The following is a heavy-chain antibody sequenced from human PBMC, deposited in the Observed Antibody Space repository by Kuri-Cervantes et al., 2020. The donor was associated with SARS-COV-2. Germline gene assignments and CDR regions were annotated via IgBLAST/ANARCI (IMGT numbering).Heavy chain of an antibody. CDR2: TSTNGDTR. V-gene: IGHV3-11*01. Sequence: GGSLRLSCAASGFTFDDYAMHWVRQAPGKGLEWLSYTSTNGDTRYYADSVKGRFTISRDNAHNSLYLQMDSLRVEDTALYYCARGACSTCYYEDYFDYWGQGILVTVSS. CDR1: GFTFDDYA. CDR3: ARGACSTCYYEDYFDY. J-gene: IGHJ4*02. D-gene: IGHD2-2*01.